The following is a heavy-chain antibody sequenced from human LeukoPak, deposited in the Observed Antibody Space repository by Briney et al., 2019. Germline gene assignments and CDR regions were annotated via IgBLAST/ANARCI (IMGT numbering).Heavy chain of an antibody. V-gene: IGHV1-69*13. CDR2: IIPIFGTA. D-gene: IGHD3-22*01. CDR3: ARGATESSGYHPNWFGP. CDR1: GGTFSSYA. Sequence: SVKVSCKASGGTFSSYAISWVRQAPGQGLEWMGGIIPIFGTANYAQKFQGRVTITADESTSTAYMELSSLRSEDTAVYYCARGATESSGYHPNWFGPWGQGTLVTVSS. J-gene: IGHJ5*02.